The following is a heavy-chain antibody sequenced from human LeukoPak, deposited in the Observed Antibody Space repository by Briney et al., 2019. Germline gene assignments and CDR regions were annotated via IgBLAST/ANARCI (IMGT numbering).Heavy chain of an antibody. D-gene: IGHD5-18*01. J-gene: IGHJ4*02. Sequence: PSETLSLTCTVSGGSISSYYWSWIRQPPGKGLEWIGYIYYSGSTNYNPSLKSRVTISVDTSKNQFSLKLSSVTAADTAVYYCARVPDTAMVNYFDYWGQGTLVTVSS. CDR3: ARVPDTAMVNYFDY. CDR2: IYYSGST. V-gene: IGHV4-59*12. CDR1: GGSISSYY.